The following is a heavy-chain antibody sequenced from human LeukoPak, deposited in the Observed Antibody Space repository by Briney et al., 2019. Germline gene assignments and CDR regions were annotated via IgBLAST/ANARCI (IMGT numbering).Heavy chain of an antibody. Sequence: PSETLSLTCAVSGGSISSDSYYWSWIRQPAGKGLEWIGRVYISGTPTYNPSLKGRVSMSVDTSRNQFSLRLNSVTAADTALYYCVRDTRYDMDVWGKGTTVTVSS. V-gene: IGHV4-61*02. CDR3: VRDTRYDMDV. J-gene: IGHJ6*03. CDR2: VYISGTP. CDR1: GGSISSDSYY.